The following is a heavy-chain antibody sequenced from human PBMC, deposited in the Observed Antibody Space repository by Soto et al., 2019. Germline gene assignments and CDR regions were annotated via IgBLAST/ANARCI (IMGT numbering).Heavy chain of an antibody. V-gene: IGHV3-30-3*01. J-gene: IGHJ6*02. CDR2: ISYDGSNK. D-gene: IGHD3-22*01. Sequence: GGSLRLSCAASGFTFSSYAMHWFRQAPGKGLEWVAVISYDGSNKNNADSAKGQLTPARDTSKNTQYLQMYRLGAEDRAGYYGARDHGAGDYNDRSADYYAPGDYHYGKSDWGQGTTVTVSS. CDR3: ARDHGAGDYNDRSADYYAPGDYHYGKSD. CDR1: GFTFSSYA.